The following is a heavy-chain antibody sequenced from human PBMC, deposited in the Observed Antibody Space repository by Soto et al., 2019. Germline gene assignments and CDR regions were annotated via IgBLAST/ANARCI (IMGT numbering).Heavy chain of an antibody. V-gene: IGHV1-69*19. D-gene: IGHD3-10*01. CDR3: AREVQVHTPAFVY. J-gene: IGHJ4*02. Sequence: QVQLVQSGAEMKKPGSSVKVSCQSSGGTFNTYAMNWVRQAPGQGPEWMGDISRMFGAANYAPKFQGRVTITADESTGTSYMQLSSLTSEYTALYFCAREVQVHTPAFVYWGQGTLVTVSS. CDR2: ISRMFGAA. CDR1: GGTFNTYA.